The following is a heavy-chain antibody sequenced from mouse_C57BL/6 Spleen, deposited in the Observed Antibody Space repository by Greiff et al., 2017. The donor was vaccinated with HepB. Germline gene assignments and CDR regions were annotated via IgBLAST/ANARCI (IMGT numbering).Heavy chain of an antibody. Sequence: VQLQQSGPGLVKPSQSLSLTCSVTGYSITSGYYWNWIRQFPGNKLEWMGYISYDGSNNYNPSLKNRISITRDTSKNQFFLKLNSVTTEDTATYYCAIYDYLYAMDYWGQGTSVTVSS. CDR2: ISYDGSN. D-gene: IGHD2-4*01. J-gene: IGHJ4*01. CDR3: AIYDYLYAMDY. V-gene: IGHV3-6*01. CDR1: GYSITSGYY.